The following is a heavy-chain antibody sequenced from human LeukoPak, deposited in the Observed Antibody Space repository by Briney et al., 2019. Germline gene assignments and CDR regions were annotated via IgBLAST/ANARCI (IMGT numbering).Heavy chain of an antibody. J-gene: IGHJ4*02. Sequence: GASVKVSCKASGGTFSSYAISWVRQAPGQGLEWMGRIIPILGIANYAQKFQGRVTITADKSTSTAYMELSSLRSEDTAVYYCARADYGDPMGYFDYWGQGTLVTVSS. CDR3: ARADYGDPMGYFDY. CDR2: IIPILGIA. D-gene: IGHD4-17*01. V-gene: IGHV1-69*04. CDR1: GGTFSSYA.